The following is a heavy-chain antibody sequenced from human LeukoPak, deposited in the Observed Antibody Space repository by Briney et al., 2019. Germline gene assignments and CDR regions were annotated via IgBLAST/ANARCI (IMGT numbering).Heavy chain of an antibody. CDR3: ARGHSSIWYRAEYFQH. CDR1: GYTFTSYG. V-gene: IGHV1-18*01. Sequence: GASVKVSCKASGYTFTSYGISWVRQAPGQGLEWMGWISAYNGNTNYAQKLQGRVTMTTDTSTSTAYMELRSLRSDDTAVYYCARGHSSIWYRAEYFQHWGQGTLVTVSS. CDR2: ISAYNGNT. D-gene: IGHD6-13*01. J-gene: IGHJ1*01.